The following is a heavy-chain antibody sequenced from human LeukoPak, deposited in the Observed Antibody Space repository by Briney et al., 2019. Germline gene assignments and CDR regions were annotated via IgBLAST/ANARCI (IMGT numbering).Heavy chain of an antibody. J-gene: IGHJ4*02. D-gene: IGHD3-10*01. Sequence: ASVKVSCKASGYTFTSYDINWVRQATGQGLEWMGWMNPNSGNTGYAQKFQGRITMTRNTSISTAHMELSRLRSEDTAVYNCARGPYYSGSGSYYMWDYWGQGTLVTVSS. V-gene: IGHV1-8*01. CDR1: GYTFTSYD. CDR3: ARGPYYSGSGSYYMWDY. CDR2: MNPNSGNT.